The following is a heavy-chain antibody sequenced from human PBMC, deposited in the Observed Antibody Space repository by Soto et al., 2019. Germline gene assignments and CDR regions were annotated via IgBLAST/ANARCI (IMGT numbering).Heavy chain of an antibody. CDR1: GFTFSSYA. V-gene: IGHV3-23*01. J-gene: IGHJ4*02. CDR2: ISGSGGST. Sequence: EVQLLESGGGLVQPGGSLRLSCAASGFTFSSYAMSWVRQAPGKGLEWVSAISGSGGSTYYADSVKGRFTISRDNSKNTLHLQMNSLRAEDTAVYYCAKADYYDSNSFVDYWGQGTLVTVSS. CDR3: AKADYYDSNSFVDY. D-gene: IGHD3-22*01.